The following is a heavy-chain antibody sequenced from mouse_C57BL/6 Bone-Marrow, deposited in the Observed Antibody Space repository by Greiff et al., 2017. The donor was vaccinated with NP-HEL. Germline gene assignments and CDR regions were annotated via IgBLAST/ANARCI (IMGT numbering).Heavy chain of an antibody. Sequence: EVQRVESGGGLVQSGRSLRLSCATSGFTFSDFYMEWFRQAPGKGLEWIAASRNKANDYTTESSASVKGRFIVSRDTSQSILYLQMNALRAEDTAIDYCARDALDWYFDVGGTGTTVTVSS. CDR2: SRNKANDYTT. V-gene: IGHV7-1*01. CDR1: GFTFSDFY. J-gene: IGHJ1*03. CDR3: ARDALDWYFDV.